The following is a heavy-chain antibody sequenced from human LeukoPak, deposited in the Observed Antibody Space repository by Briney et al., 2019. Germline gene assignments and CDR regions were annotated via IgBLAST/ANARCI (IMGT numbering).Heavy chain of an antibody. J-gene: IGHJ4*02. CDR1: GGTLSSYA. Sequence: ASVKVSCKASGGTLSSYAISWVRQAPGQGLEWMGGIIPIFGTANYAQKFQGRVTITTDESTSTAYMELSSLRSEDTAVYYCARGPTYYYDSSGGSFDYWGQGTLVTVSS. CDR3: ARGPTYYYDSSGGSFDY. V-gene: IGHV1-69*05. CDR2: IIPIFGTA. D-gene: IGHD3-22*01.